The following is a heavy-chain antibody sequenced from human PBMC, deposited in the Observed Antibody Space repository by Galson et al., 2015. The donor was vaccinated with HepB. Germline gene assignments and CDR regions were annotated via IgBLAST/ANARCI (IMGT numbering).Heavy chain of an antibody. D-gene: IGHD1-26*01. CDR3: ARHQYSGHPSRASDI. J-gene: IGHJ3*02. V-gene: IGHV5-51*01. CDR1: GYSFTTYW. CDR2: IYPRDSDT. Sequence: QSGAEVKKPGESLKISCKGSGYSFTTYWIAWVRQMPGKGLEWMGIIYPRDSDTRYSPSFQGQVTMSVDESITTAYLQWSSLKATDTAMYYCARHQYSGHPSRASDIWGQGTMVSVSS.